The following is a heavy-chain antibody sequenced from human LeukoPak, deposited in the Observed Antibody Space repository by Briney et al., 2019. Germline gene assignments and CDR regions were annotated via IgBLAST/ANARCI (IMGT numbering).Heavy chain of an antibody. J-gene: IGHJ4*02. D-gene: IGHD3-22*01. CDR3: ARDYYDSSGYSGY. CDR2: IKQDGSEK. V-gene: IGHV3-7*01. Sequence: GGSLRLSCAASGFTFSSYWMSWVRQAPGKGLEWVANIKQDGSEKYYVDSVKGRFTISRDNSKNTLYLQMNSLRAEDTAVYYCARDYYDSSGYSGYWGQGTLVTVSS. CDR1: GFTFSSYW.